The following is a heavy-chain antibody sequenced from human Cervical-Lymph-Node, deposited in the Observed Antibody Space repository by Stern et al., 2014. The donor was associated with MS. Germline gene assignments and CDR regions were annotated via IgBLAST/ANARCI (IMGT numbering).Heavy chain of an antibody. Sequence: VQLVQSGAEVQKPGSPVKVSCRASGGTFSSSDISWVRQAPGQGLEWMGGIIPIIGTANYAQKYQGRVTITADESTSTAYMELSSLRSEDTAIYYCALGGFGHYFEYWGQGTLVTVSS. J-gene: IGHJ4*02. CDR3: ALGGFGHYFEY. D-gene: IGHD3-10*01. CDR1: GGTFSSSD. V-gene: IGHV1-69*01. CDR2: IIPIIGTA.